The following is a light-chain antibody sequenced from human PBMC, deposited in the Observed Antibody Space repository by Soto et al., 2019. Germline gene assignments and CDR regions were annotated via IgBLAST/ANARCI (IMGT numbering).Light chain of an antibody. CDR3: SSYTSGSTLVV. CDR2: DVN. Sequence: QSVLTQPASVSGSPGQSITISCTGTSSDVGGYDYVSWYQQDPGTAPQLMIYDVNSRPSGVSHRFSGSKSGNTASLTISGLQAEDESVYYCSSYTSGSTLVVFGGGTQLTVL. CDR1: SSDVGGYDY. V-gene: IGLV2-14*03. J-gene: IGLJ2*01.